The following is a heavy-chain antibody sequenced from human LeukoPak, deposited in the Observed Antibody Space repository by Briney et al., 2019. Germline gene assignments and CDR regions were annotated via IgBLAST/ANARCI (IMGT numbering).Heavy chain of an antibody. CDR2: ISTSSSYI. Sequence: GGSLRLSCAASGFTFSTYTMNWVRQAPGKGLEWVSSISTSSSYIYYADSVKGRFTISRDNAKNSLYLQMNSLRAEDTAVYYCARGPPLVRGVTFDYWGQRSPVTVSS. D-gene: IGHD3-10*01. CDR3: ARGPPLVRGVTFDY. CDR1: GFTFSTYT. V-gene: IGHV3-21*01. J-gene: IGHJ4*02.